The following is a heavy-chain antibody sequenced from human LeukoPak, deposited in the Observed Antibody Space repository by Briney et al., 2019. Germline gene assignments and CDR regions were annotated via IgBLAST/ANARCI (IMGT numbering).Heavy chain of an antibody. V-gene: IGHV3-21*01. CDR3: ATLGTPSGWDDY. CDR2: ISSSSSYT. Sequence: GGSLRLSCAASGFTFSSYSMNWVRQAPGKGLEWVSSISSSSSYTYYADSVKGRFTISRDNTKNSLYLQMNSLRAEDTAVYYCATLGTPSGWDDYWGQGTLVTVSS. D-gene: IGHD6-19*01. CDR1: GFTFSSYS. J-gene: IGHJ4*02.